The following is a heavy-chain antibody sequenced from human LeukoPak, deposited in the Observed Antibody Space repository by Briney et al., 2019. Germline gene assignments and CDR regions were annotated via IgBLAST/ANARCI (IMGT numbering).Heavy chain of an antibody. CDR1: GGSISSSY. CDR2: ISYSGST. Sequence: SETLSLTCTVSGGSISSSYWSWIRQPPGKGLEWIGYISYSGSTNYNPSLKSRVTISVDTSKNQFSLKLSSVPAADTAVYYCARHALGSAEYFQHGGQGTRVTVP. CDR3: ARHALGSAEYFQH. J-gene: IGHJ1*01. D-gene: IGHD3-16*01. V-gene: IGHV4-59*08.